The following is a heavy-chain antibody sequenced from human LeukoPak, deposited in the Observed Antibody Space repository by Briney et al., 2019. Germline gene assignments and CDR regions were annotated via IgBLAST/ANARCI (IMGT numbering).Heavy chain of an antibody. CDR1: GYTFTSYY. CDR2: INPSGGST. V-gene: IGHV1-46*01. Sequence: ASVKVSCKASGYTFTSYYMHWVRQAPGQGLEWMGIINPSGGSTSYAQKFQGRVTMTRDTSTSTVYMELSSLRSEDTAVYYCARDREDKGPDDLWSGYYVFDYWGQGTLVTVSS. J-gene: IGHJ4*02. CDR3: ARDREDKGPDDLWSGYYVFDY. D-gene: IGHD3-3*01.